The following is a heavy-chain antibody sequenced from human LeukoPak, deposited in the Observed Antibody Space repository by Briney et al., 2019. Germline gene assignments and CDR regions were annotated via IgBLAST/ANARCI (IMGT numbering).Heavy chain of an antibody. CDR1: GGSISSSSYY. Sequence: SETLSLTCTVSGGSISSSSYYWGWIRQPPGKGLEWIGSIYYSGSTYYNPSLKSRVTISIDTSKTQFSLKLSSVTAADTAVYYCARGVIASLNDAFDIWGQGTMVTVSS. CDR2: IYYSGST. J-gene: IGHJ3*02. D-gene: IGHD3-10*01. V-gene: IGHV4-39*07. CDR3: ARGVIASLNDAFDI.